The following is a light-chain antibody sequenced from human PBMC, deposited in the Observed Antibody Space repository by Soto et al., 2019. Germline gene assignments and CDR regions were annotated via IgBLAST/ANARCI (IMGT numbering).Light chain of an antibody. Sequence: DIQMTQSPSTLSASVGDRVTITCRASQSTTNYLNWYQQKPGKAPKLLIYAASSLQSGVPSRFSGSGSGTDFTLTISSLQPEDFATYYCQQSYSNPITFGQGTRLEI. CDR1: QSTTNY. CDR2: AAS. CDR3: QQSYSNPIT. J-gene: IGKJ5*01. V-gene: IGKV1-39*01.